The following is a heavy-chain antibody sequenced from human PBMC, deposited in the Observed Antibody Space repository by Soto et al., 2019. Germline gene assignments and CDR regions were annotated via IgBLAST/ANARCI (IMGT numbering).Heavy chain of an antibody. V-gene: IGHV3-13*05. CDR3: ARAGYDSSGYYFYAMDV. D-gene: IGHD3-22*01. J-gene: IGHJ6*02. CDR2: IGTAGDP. Sequence: GGSLSLSCVASGFILSGYDMHWVRQARGEGLEWVSAIGTAGDPYYSGSVKGRFTISRGNAENSVYLQMNSLRAGDTAVYYCARAGYDSSGYYFYAMDVWGPGTTVTVSS. CDR1: GFILSGYD.